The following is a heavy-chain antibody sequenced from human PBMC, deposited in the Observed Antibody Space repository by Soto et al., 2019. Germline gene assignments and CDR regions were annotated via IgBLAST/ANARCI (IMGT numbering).Heavy chain of an antibody. Sequence: PSETLSLTCTVSGASISVHSYYWTWIRQPPGKGLEWIGSSYYSGTTYFNPSLKSRATISVDTSKNQFSLRLTSVTAADTAIYYCTRRYSWYDNYFGPWGPGALGAVSS. CDR3: TRRYSWYDNYFGP. CDR2: SYYSGTT. V-gene: IGHV4-39*01. J-gene: IGHJ5*02. D-gene: IGHD5-12*01. CDR1: GASISVHSYY.